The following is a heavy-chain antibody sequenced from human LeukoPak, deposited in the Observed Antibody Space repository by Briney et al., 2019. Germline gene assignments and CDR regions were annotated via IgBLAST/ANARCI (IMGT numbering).Heavy chain of an antibody. CDR3: AKDSCSSTSCLYYFDY. Sequence: GGSLRLSCAASGFTFSSYAMSWVRQAPGKGLEWVSAISGSGGSTYYADSVKGRFTIPRDNSKNTLYLQMNSLRAEDTAVYYCAKDSCSSTSCLYYFDYWGQGTLVTVSS. D-gene: IGHD2-2*01. CDR2: ISGSGGST. CDR1: GFTFSSYA. V-gene: IGHV3-23*01. J-gene: IGHJ4*02.